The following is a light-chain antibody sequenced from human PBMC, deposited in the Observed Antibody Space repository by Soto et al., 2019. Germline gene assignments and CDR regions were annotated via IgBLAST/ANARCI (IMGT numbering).Light chain of an antibody. CDR1: QSLIHSDGDTY. J-gene: IGKJ1*01. CDR2: KVS. Sequence: DVVMTQSPLSLPVTLGQPASISCRSSQSLIHSDGDTYLNWFQQRPGQSPRRLIYKVSDRDSGVPDRFSGSWSGTDFTLKISRVEAEDVGNYYCMQGTHWPWTFGQGTEVEIK. V-gene: IGKV2-30*02. CDR3: MQGTHWPWT.